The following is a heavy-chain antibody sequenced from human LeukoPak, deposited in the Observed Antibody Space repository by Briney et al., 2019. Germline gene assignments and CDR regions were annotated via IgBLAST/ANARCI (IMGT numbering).Heavy chain of an antibody. J-gene: IGHJ4*02. D-gene: IGHD3-10*02. Sequence: PGGSLRLSCAASGFTFSNAWMSWVRQAPGKGLEWVGRIKNKAGGGTTDYAAPVRGRFTISRDDSKNTLSLQMNSLKTEDTAVYYCTTHPCDGGSCYYVSDNWGQGTLVTVSS. V-gene: IGHV3-15*01. CDR1: GFTFSNAW. CDR2: IKNKAGGGTT. CDR3: TTHPCDGGSCYYVSDN.